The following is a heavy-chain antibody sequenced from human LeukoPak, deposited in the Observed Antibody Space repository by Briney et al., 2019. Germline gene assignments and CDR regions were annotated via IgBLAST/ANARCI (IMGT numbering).Heavy chain of an antibody. CDR3: AREGVGAVDY. D-gene: IGHD1-26*01. CDR1: GGSISSSSYY. CDR2: IYTSGST. Sequence: PSETLSLTCTVSGGSISSSSYYWGWIRQPPGKGLEWIGRIYTSGSTNYNPSLKSRVTMSVDTSKNQFSLKLSSVTAADTAVYYCAREGVGAVDYWGQGTLVTVSS. V-gene: IGHV4-39*07. J-gene: IGHJ4*02.